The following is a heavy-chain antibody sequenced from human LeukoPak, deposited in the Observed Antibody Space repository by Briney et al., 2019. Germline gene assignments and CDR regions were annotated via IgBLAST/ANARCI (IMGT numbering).Heavy chain of an antibody. CDR2: ISSSSSYI. CDR3: ARVLEYYDFWSGYSPGWFDP. J-gene: IGHJ5*02. Sequence: GGSLRLSCAASGFTFSSYSMNWVRQAPGKGLEWVSSISSSSSYIYNAHSVKGRFTISRDNAKNSLYMQMNSLRAEDTAVYYCARVLEYYDFWSGYSPGWFDPWGQGTLVTVSS. V-gene: IGHV3-21*01. CDR1: GFTFSSYS. D-gene: IGHD3-3*01.